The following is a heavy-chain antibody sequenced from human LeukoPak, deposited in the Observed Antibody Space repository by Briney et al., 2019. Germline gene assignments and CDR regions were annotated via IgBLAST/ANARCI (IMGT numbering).Heavy chain of an antibody. D-gene: IGHD6-6*01. J-gene: IGHJ4*02. CDR2: FTSRSGTI. CDR3: ASPGFDSSSSGMDFDY. V-gene: IGHV3-21*01. Sequence: GGSLRLSCVASGFTFSSYSMNWVRQAPGKGLEWVSSFTSRSGTIYYADSVKGRFTISRDNAKNTLYLQMNSLRAEDTAVYYCASPGFDSSSSGMDFDYWGQGTLVTVSS. CDR1: GFTFSSYS.